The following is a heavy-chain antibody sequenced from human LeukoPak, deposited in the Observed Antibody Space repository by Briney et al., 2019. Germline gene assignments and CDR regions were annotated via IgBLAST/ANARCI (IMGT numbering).Heavy chain of an antibody. D-gene: IGHD3/OR15-3a*01. CDR2: INNDGSNT. V-gene: IGHV3-74*01. CDR1: GFTFSSYW. CDR3: ARSGGTGFDP. J-gene: IGHJ5*02. Sequence: GGSLRLSCAVSGFTFSSYWIHWVRQAPGKGLMWVSHINNDGSNTRYADSVKGRFTTSRDNAKNTLYLQMKSLRGKDTAVYYCARSGGTGFDPWGQGTLVTVSS.